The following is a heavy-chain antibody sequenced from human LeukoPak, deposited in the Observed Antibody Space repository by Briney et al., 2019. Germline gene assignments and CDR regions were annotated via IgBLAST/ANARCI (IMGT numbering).Heavy chain of an antibody. CDR1: GFTFSSYA. CDR2: ISGSAGGT. CDR3: TKDPLDY. J-gene: IGHJ4*02. V-gene: IGHV3-23*01. Sequence: PGGSLRLSCSASGFTFSSYAMHWVRQAPGKGLEWVSGISGSAGGTFYSDSVRGRFTISRDSPKNTLYLQMNSLRVEDTAVYYCTKDPLDYWGQGTLVTVSS.